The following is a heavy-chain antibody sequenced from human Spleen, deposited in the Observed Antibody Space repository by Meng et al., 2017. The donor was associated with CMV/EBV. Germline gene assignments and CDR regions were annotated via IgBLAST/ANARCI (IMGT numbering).Heavy chain of an antibody. CDR2: ISGSGVTM. J-gene: IGHJ6*02. V-gene: IGHV3-48*03. CDR1: GFTFRNYD. D-gene: IGHD3-10*01. CDR3: AKEKGTMVRGVMHYYYYGMDV. Sequence: GESLKISCAASGFTFRNYDMNWVRQAPGKGLEWVSFISGSGVTMYYVDSVKGRFTISRDNSKNTLYLQMNSLRAEDTAVYYCAKEKGTMVRGVMHYYYYGMDVWGQGTTVTVSS.